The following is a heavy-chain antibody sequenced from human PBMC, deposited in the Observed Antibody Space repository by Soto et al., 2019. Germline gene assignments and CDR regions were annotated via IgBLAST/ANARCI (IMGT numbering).Heavy chain of an antibody. J-gene: IGHJ6*02. CDR1: GGTFSSYA. D-gene: IGHD2-15*01. CDR2: IIPIFGTA. CDR3: AREGRGYCSGGSCYSGRDYYGMDV. Sequence: QVQLVQSGAEVKKPGSSVKVSCKASGGTFSSYAISWVRQAPGQGLEWMGGIIPIFGTANYAQKFQGRVTLTADESTSTAYMELSSLRSEDTAVYYCAREGRGYCSGGSCYSGRDYYGMDVWGQGTTVTVSS. V-gene: IGHV1-69*01.